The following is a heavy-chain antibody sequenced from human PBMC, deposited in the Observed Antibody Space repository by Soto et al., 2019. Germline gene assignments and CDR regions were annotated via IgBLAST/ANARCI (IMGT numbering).Heavy chain of an antibody. D-gene: IGHD5-18*01. CDR3: ARRGTAMVLYYYGMDV. CDR2: IDPSDSYT. J-gene: IGHJ6*02. V-gene: IGHV5-10-1*01. Sequence: PGESLKISCKGSGYSFTSYWISWVRQMPGKGLEWMGRIDPSDSYTNYSPSFQGHVTISADKSISTAYLQWSSLKASDTAMYYCARRGTAMVLYYYGMDVWGQGTTVTVSS. CDR1: GYSFTSYW.